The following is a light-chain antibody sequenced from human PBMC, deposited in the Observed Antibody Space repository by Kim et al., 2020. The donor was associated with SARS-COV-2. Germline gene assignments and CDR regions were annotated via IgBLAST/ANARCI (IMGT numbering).Light chain of an antibody. J-gene: IGLJ3*02. CDR1: SLRTYY. CDR2: GKN. V-gene: IGLV3-19*01. Sequence: ALGQTVRITCQGDSLRTYYARWYQQKPGQAPVLVMYGKNTRPLGIPDRFSGSASGDTSSLTITGAQAEDEGDYYCSSRDSNGNHLVFGGGTQLTVL. CDR3: SSRDSNGNHLV.